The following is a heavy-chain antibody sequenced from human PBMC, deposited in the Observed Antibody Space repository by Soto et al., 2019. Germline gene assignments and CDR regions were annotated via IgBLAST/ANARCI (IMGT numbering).Heavy chain of an antibody. CDR1: GRTVSSYA. V-gene: IGHV1-69*12. CDR3: ARSGARPGDYYYGMDV. CDR2: IIPIFGTA. D-gene: IGHD3-10*01. J-gene: IGHJ6*02. Sequence: QVQLVQSGAEVKKPGSSVKVSCKASGRTVSSYAICWVRQAPGQGLEWMGGIIPIFGTADYAQKFQGRVTITADESTSTAYMELSSLRSEDTAVYYCARSGARPGDYYYGMDVWGQGTTVTVSS.